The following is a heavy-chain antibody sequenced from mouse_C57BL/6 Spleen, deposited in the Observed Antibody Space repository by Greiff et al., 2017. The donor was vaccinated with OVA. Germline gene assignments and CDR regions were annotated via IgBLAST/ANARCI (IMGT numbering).Heavy chain of an antibody. J-gene: IGHJ4*01. V-gene: IGHV1-55*01. CDR1: GYTFTSYW. CDR2: IYPGSGST. CDR3: ARCLYGSSIYYAMDY. D-gene: IGHD1-1*01. Sequence: QVQLKQPGAELVKPGASVKMSCKASGYTFTSYWITWVKQRPGQGLEWIGDIYPGSGSTNYNEKFKSKATLTVDTSSSTAYMQLSSLTSEDSAVYYCARCLYGSSIYYAMDYWGQGTSVTVSS.